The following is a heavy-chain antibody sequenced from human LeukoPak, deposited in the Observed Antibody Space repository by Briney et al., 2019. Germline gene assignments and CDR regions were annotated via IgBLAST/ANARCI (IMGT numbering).Heavy chain of an antibody. D-gene: IGHD1-26*01. J-gene: IGHJ4*02. Sequence: GGSLRLSCAASGFSFSDAWMTWVRQAPGKRLEWVGRIKSKIHGGTTDYAAPVKGRFTISRDDSKNTLYLQMNSLKTEDTAVYYCTRVASGSYRTIGYWGQGTLVTVSS. V-gene: IGHV3-15*01. CDR1: GFSFSDAW. CDR3: TRVASGSYRTIGY. CDR2: IKSKIHGGTT.